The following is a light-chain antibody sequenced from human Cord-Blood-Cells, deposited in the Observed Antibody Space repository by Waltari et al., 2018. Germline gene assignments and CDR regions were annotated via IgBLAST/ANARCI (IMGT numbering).Light chain of an antibody. CDR1: QSISSY. CDR3: QQSYSTPP. J-gene: IGKJ1*01. CDR2: AAS. V-gene: IGKV1-39*01. Sequence: DIQMTQSPSSLSASVGDRVTITCRASQSISSYLNWYQQKPGKAPKLLIYAASSLQSGVPSGFSGSGSGTDFTLTISSLQPEDFATYYCQQSYSTPPFGQGTKVEIK.